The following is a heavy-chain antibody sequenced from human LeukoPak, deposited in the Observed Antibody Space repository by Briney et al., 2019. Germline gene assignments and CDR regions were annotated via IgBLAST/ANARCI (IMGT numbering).Heavy chain of an antibody. CDR1: GFTFSSYE. CDR2: ISSSGSTI. V-gene: IGHV3-48*03. CDR3: ASGGPYYYDSSGLLDY. Sequence: GGSLRLSCAASGFTFSSYEMNWVRQAPGKGLEWVSYISSSGSTIYYADSVKGRFTISRDNAKNSLYLQMNSLRAEDTAVYYCASGGPYYYDSSGLLDYWGQGTLVTVSS. D-gene: IGHD3-22*01. J-gene: IGHJ4*02.